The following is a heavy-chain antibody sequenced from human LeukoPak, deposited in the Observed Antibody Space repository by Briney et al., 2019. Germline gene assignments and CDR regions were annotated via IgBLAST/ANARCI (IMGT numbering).Heavy chain of an antibody. D-gene: IGHD6-19*01. V-gene: IGHV1-69*13. Sequence: ASVKVSCKASGGTFSSYAISWVRQAPGQGLEWMGGIIPIFGTANYAQKFQGRVTITADESTSTAYTELSSLRSEDTAVYYCARQEWLVNFAGDGHRAIYGMDVWGQGTTVTVSS. CDR3: ARQEWLVNFAGDGHRAIYGMDV. J-gene: IGHJ6*02. CDR1: GGTFSSYA. CDR2: IIPIFGTA.